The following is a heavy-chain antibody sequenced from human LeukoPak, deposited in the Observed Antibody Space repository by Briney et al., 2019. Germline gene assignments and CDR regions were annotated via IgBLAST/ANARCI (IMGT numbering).Heavy chain of an antibody. D-gene: IGHD2-2*01. V-gene: IGHV3-21*01. CDR2: ISSSSSYI. Sequence: GGSLRLSCAASGFTFSSYSMNWVRQAPGKGLEWVSSISSSSSYIYYADSVKGRFTISRDNAKNSLYLQMNSLRAEDTAVYYCARGRGYCSSTSCYDGSDYWGQGILVTVSS. J-gene: IGHJ4*02. CDR1: GFTFSSYS. CDR3: ARGRGYCSSTSCYDGSDY.